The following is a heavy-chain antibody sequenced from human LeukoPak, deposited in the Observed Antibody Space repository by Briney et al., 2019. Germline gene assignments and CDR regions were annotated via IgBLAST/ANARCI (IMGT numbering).Heavy chain of an antibody. D-gene: IGHD3-22*01. CDR3: AKDKTMIVVEGGGFDY. V-gene: IGHV3-43*01. CDR2: ISWDGGST. Sequence: QPGGSLRLSCAASGFTFDDYTMHWVRQAPGKGLEWVSLISWDGGSTYYADSVKGRFTISRDNSKNSLYLQMNSLRTEDTGLYYCAKDKTMIVVEGGGFDYWGQGTLVTVSS. J-gene: IGHJ4*02. CDR1: GFTFDDYT.